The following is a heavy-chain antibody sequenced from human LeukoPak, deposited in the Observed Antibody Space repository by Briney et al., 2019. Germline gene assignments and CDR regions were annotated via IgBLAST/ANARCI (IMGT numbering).Heavy chain of an antibody. CDR1: GGSVSSYY. V-gene: IGHV4-59*02. Sequence: SETLSFTCTVSGGSVSSYYWSWIRQPPGKGLEWIGYIYYSGSTNYNPSLKSRVTISVDTSKNQFSLKLSSVTAADTAVYYCARELSYCSSTSCYPAYYFDYWGQGTLVTVSS. D-gene: IGHD2-2*01. CDR3: ARELSYCSSTSCYPAYYFDY. J-gene: IGHJ4*02. CDR2: IYYSGST.